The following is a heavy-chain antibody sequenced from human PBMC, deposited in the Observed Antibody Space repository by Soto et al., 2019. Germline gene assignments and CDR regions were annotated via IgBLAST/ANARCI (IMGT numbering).Heavy chain of an antibody. CDR3: SWSLNY. CDR1: GFSFSNSW. J-gene: IGHJ4*02. D-gene: IGHD1-26*01. V-gene: IGHV3-7*01. CDR2: INEDGSQT. Sequence: LRLSCAASGFSFSNSWMDWVRQAPGKGLEWVANINEDGSQTYYVDSVKGRFTVSRDNAESSMFLQMNSLRVEDTAVYYCSWSLNYWGQGVQVTVSS.